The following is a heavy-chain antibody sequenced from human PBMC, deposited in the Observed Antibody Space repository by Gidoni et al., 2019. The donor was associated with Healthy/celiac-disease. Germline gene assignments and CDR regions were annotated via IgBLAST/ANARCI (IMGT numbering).Heavy chain of an antibody. CDR3: ARDTGRLRTFDY. J-gene: IGHJ4*02. Sequence: QVQLQQWGAGLLQPSETLSLTCAVHGGSFSGYYWSWIRQPPGKGLEWIGEINHSGSTNYNPSLKSRVTISVDTSKNQFSLKLSSVTAADTAVYYCARDTGRLRTFDYWGQGTLVTVSS. D-gene: IGHD3-10*01. CDR1: GGSFSGYY. V-gene: IGHV4-34*01. CDR2: INHSGST.